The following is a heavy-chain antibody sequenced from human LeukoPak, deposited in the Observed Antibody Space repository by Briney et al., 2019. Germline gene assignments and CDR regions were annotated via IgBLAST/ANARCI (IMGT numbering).Heavy chain of an antibody. CDR2: IGGTGGFIT. J-gene: IGHJ4*02. V-gene: IGHV3-23*01. Sequence: GGTLRLSCAASGFTFSSHGMNWVRQAPGKGLEWVSGIGGTGGFITYYAESVKGRSTVSRDNSKNKLYLQMNSLRADDTAIYYCARDLGWLHYEDWGQGTLVTVSS. CDR3: ARDLGWLHYED. CDR1: GFTFSSHG. D-gene: IGHD5-12*01.